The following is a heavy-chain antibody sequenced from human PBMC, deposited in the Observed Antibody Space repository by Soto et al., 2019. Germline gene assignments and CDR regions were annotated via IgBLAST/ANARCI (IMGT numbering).Heavy chain of an antibody. CDR2: INGDGSGT. J-gene: IGHJ4*02. Sequence: EVQLVESGGGLVQPGGSLRLSCAASGFTFSGSWMHWVRQAPGKGLVWVSRINGDGSGTSYADFVKGRFTISRDNAKNTLFLQINVLRAEDTAVYYCARGIFGSGTANDYWGQGTLVTVSS. CDR1: GFTFSGSW. D-gene: IGHD3-10*01. V-gene: IGHV3-74*01. CDR3: ARGIFGSGTANDY.